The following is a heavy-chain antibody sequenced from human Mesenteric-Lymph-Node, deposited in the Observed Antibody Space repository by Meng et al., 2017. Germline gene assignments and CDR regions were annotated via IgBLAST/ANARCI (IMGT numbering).Heavy chain of an antibody. CDR2: IWYDGSNK. Sequence: GGSLRLSCAASGFTFSSYGMHWVRQAPGKGLEWVAVIWYDGSNKYYADSVKGRFTISRDNSKNTLYLQMNSLRAEDTAVYYCARDLDSTVTTYYFDYWGQGTLVTVSS. V-gene: IGHV3-33*01. CDR3: ARDLDSTVTTYYFDY. D-gene: IGHD4-17*01. J-gene: IGHJ4*02. CDR1: GFTFSSYG.